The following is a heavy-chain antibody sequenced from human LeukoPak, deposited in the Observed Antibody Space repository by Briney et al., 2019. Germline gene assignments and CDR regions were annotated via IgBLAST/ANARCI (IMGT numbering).Heavy chain of an antibody. CDR2: INHSGST. CDR1: GGSFSGYY. J-gene: IGHJ4*02. D-gene: IGHD2-2*02. V-gene: IGHV4-34*01. CDR3: AREPSAAAIQRYFDY. Sequence: SETLSLTCAVYGGSFSGYYWSWIRQPPGKGLEWIGEINHSGSTNYNPSLKSRVTISVDTSKNQFSLKLSSVTAADTAVYYCAREPSAAAIQRYFDYWGRGTLVTVSS.